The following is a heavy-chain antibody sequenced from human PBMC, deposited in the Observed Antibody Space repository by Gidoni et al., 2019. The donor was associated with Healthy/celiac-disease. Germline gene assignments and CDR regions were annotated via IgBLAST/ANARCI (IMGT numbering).Heavy chain of an antibody. CDR3: ARIEPGSSWYSSGLDAFDI. CDR2: IDWDDDK. D-gene: IGHD6-13*01. CDR1: GFSLSTSGMC. J-gene: IGHJ3*02. V-gene: IGHV2-70*15. Sequence: QVTLRESGPALVKPTQTLTLTCTFSGFSLSTSGMCVSWIRQPPGKALEWLARIDWDDDKYYSTSLKTRLTISKDTSKNQVVLTMTNMDPVDTATYYCARIEPGSSWYSSGLDAFDIWGQGTMVTVSS.